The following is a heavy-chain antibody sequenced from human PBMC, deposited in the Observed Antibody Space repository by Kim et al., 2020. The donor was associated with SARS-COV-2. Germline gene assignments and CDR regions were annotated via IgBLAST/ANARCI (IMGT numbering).Heavy chain of an antibody. V-gene: IGHV3-15*01. CDR2: IKSKTDGGTT. J-gene: IGHJ6*02. Sequence: GGSLRLSCAASGFTFSNAWMTWVRQAPGKGLEWLGRIKSKTDGGTTDYAAPVKGRFTISRDDSENTLYLQMNSLKTEDTAVYYCTTSRIYQYFFYYGLDVWGQGTTVTVSS. D-gene: IGHD2-15*01. CDR3: TTSRIYQYFFYYGLDV. CDR1: GFTFSNAW.